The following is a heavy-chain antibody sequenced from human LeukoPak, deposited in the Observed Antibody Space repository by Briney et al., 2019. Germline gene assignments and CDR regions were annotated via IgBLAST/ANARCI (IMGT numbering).Heavy chain of an antibody. V-gene: IGHV3-64*01. CDR2: ISSNGGST. D-gene: IGHD6-19*01. Sequence: GGSLRLSCAASGFTFSSYAMLWVRQAPGKGLEYVSAISSNGGSTYYANSVKGRFTISRDNSKNTLYLQMGSLRAEDMAVYYCARDHKYSSGWYDYYGMDVWGQGTTVTVSS. J-gene: IGHJ6*02. CDR3: ARDHKYSSGWYDYYGMDV. CDR1: GFTFSSYA.